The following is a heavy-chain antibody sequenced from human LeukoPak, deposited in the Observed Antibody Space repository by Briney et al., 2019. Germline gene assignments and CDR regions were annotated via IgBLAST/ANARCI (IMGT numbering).Heavy chain of an antibody. CDR3: TSQVEQDLASSSYYMDV. V-gene: IGHV3-49*03. CDR1: GGSISSGGYY. J-gene: IGHJ6*03. D-gene: IGHD1-26*01. CDR2: IRTKVYGGTT. Sequence: QTLSLTCTVSGGSISSGGYYWSWIRQHPGKGLEWIGFIRTKVYGGTTEYAASVKGRFTISRDDSKGIAYLQMNSLKIEDTAVYSCTSQVEQDLASSSYYMDVWGKGTTVTVSS.